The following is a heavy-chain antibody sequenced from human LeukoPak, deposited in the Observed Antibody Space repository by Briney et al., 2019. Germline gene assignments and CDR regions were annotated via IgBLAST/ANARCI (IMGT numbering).Heavy chain of an antibody. J-gene: IGHJ6*03. CDR1: GYTFTGYY. CDR3: AREMVYYDFWSGYGHYMDA. D-gene: IGHD3-3*01. V-gene: IGHV1-2*06. CDR2: INPNSGGT. Sequence: ASVKVSCKASGYTFTGYYMHWVRQAPGQGLEWMGRINPNSGGTNYAQKFQGRVTMTRDTSISTAYMELSRLRSDDTAVYYCAREMVYYDFWSGYGHYMDAWGKGTTVTVSS.